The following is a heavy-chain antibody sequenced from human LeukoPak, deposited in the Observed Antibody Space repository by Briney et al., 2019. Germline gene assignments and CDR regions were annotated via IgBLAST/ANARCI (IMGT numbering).Heavy chain of an antibody. CDR1: GGSISSSDYY. Sequence: SETLSLTCTVSGGSISSSDYYWGWIRQPPGKGLEWIASIYYSGTTHYNPSHQSRVTMSVDTSKNQFSLKLSSVTAADTAVYYCARVGATITGYFDYWGQGTLVTVSS. V-gene: IGHV4-39*01. D-gene: IGHD5-24*01. CDR3: ARVGATITGYFDY. J-gene: IGHJ4*02. CDR2: IYYSGTT.